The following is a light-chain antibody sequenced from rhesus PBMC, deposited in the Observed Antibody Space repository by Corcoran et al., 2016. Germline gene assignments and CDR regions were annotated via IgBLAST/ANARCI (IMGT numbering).Light chain of an antibody. Sequence: DIQMTQSPSSLSASVGDTVTITCRASQGISSWLAWYTQKPGRSPKLLIYKASSLQRGVPSRFSGSGPGTDLTLHITSLQSEDLATYFCQQYTSRPYSFGPGTKVEIK. V-gene: IGKV1-22*01. CDR1: QGISSW. CDR2: KAS. CDR3: QQYTSRPYS. J-gene: IGKJ2*01.